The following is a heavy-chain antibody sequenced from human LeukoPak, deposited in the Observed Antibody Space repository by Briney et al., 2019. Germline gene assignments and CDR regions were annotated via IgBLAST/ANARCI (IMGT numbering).Heavy chain of an antibody. CDR3: ARVHAGGYYDILTGYYNCFDY. V-gene: IGHV1-24*01. J-gene: IGHJ4*02. D-gene: IGHD3-9*01. CDR1: GYTLTELS. Sequence: ASVKVSCKVSGYTLTELSMYWVRQAPGKGLEWMGGFNPEDGETIYAQKFQGRVTMTEDTSTSTAYMELRSLRSDDTAVYYCARVHAGGYYDILTGYYNCFDYWGQGTLVTVSS. CDR2: FNPEDGET.